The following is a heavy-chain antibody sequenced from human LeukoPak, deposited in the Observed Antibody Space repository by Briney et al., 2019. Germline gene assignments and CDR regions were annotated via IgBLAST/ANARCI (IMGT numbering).Heavy chain of an antibody. CDR2: ISGSGGST. CDR3: AKVAYYDILTGPHFDY. J-gene: IGHJ4*02. V-gene: IGHV3-23*01. CDR1: GFTFSSYA. D-gene: IGHD3-9*01. Sequence: GGSLRLSCAASGFTFSSYAMSWVRQAPGKGLEWVSAISGSGGSTYYADSVKGRFTISRDNSKNTLYLQMNSLRAEDTAVYYCAKVAYYDILTGPHFDYWGQGTLVTVSS.